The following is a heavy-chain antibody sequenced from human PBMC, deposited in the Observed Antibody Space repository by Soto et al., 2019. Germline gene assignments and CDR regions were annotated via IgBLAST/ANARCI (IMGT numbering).Heavy chain of an antibody. CDR2: IVVGSGNT. CDR1: GFTFTSSA. V-gene: IGHV1-58*01. CDR3: AARGPTYYYDSSGYWRGNYYYYYGMDV. D-gene: IGHD3-22*01. Sequence: SVKVSCKASGFTFTSSAVQWVRQARGQRLEWIGWIVVGSGNTNYAQKFQERVTITRDMSTSTAYMELSSLRSEDTAVYYCAARGPTYYYDSSGYWRGNYYYYYGMDVWGQGTTVTVSS. J-gene: IGHJ6*02.